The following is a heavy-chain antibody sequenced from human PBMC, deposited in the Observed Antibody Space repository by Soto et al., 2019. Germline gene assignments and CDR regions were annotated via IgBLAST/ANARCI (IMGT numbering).Heavy chain of an antibody. CDR1: DGSISSSSYY. CDR3: ASTYYDILTGYRYYYMDV. CDR2: IYYSGST. Sequence: SETPSLTCTVSDGSISSSSYYWGWIRQPPGKGLEWIGSIYYSGSTYYNPSLKSRVTISVDTSKNQFSLKLSSVTAADTAVYYCASTYYDILTGYRYYYMDVWGKGTTVTVSS. J-gene: IGHJ6*03. D-gene: IGHD3-9*01. V-gene: IGHV4-39*01.